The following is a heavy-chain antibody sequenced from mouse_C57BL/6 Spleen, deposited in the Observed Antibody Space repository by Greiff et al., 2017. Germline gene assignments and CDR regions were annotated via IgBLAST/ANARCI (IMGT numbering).Heavy chain of an antibody. Sequence: VQLQQPGAELVKPGASVKLSCKASGYTFTSYWMHWVKQRPGQGLEWIGMIHPNSGSTNYNEKFKSKATLTVDKSSSTAYMQLSSLTSEDAAVYYCAKAAQAYYFEGWGKGTTLTVAS. J-gene: IGHJ2*01. CDR2: IHPNSGST. CDR3: AKAAQAYYFEG. CDR1: GYTFTSYW. D-gene: IGHD3-2*02. V-gene: IGHV1-64*01.